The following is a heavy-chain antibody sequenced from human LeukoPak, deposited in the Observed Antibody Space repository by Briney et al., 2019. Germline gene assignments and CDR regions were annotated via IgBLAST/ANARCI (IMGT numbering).Heavy chain of an antibody. CDR2: ISGSGGST. Sequence: GGSLRLSCAASGFTFSSYAMSWVRQAPGKGLEWVSAISGSGGSTYYADSVKGRFTISRDNSKNTLYLQMNSLRAEDTAVYYCAKESYDFWSSYYKEAWDYWGQGTLVTVSS. CDR3: AKESYDFWSSYYKEAWDY. CDR1: GFTFSSYA. V-gene: IGHV3-23*01. J-gene: IGHJ4*02. D-gene: IGHD3-3*01.